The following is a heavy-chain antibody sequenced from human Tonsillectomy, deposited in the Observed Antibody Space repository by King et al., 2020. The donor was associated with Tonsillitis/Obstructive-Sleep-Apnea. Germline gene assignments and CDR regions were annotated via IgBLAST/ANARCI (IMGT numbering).Heavy chain of an antibody. CDR1: RFTFSSYW. J-gene: IGHJ6*04. CDR2: IKQDGSEK. V-gene: IGHV3-7*01. D-gene: IGHD3-16*01. CDR3: AGDGGVEEGDV. Sequence: VQLVESGGGLVQPGGSLRLSCAASRFTFSSYWMSWVRQAPGKGPEWVANIKQDGSEKYYVDSVKGRFTISRDNAKNSLYLQMNSLRAEDTVVYYCAGDGGVEEGDVCGKGTTVTVSS.